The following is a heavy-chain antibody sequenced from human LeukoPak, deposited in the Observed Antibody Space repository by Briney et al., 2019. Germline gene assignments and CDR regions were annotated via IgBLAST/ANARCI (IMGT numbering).Heavy chain of an antibody. CDR2: ISSSSSDI. V-gene: IGHV3-21*01. CDR3: ARKMGVSTSYLFDY. J-gene: IGHJ4*02. D-gene: IGHD6-6*01. Sequence: PGGSLRLSCAASGFTFSSYWMSWVRQAPGKGLEWVSFISSSSSDIHYADSVKGRFTISRDNAKNSLYLQMNSLRAEDTAVYYCARKMGVSTSYLFDYWGQGTLVTVSS. CDR1: GFTFSSYW.